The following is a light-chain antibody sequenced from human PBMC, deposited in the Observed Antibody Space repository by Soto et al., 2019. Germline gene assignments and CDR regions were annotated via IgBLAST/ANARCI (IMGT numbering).Light chain of an antibody. J-gene: IGKJ2*03. V-gene: IGKV3-11*01. CDR1: QSVGSY. Sequence: ETVLTQSPATLSLSPGERATLSCRASQSVGSYLGWYQQKPGQAPRLLIYDASNRATGIPARFSGSGSGTDFTLTISSLEPEDFAVYYCQQRNEYPPAYSFGQGTELEIK. CDR3: QQRNEYPPAYS. CDR2: DAS.